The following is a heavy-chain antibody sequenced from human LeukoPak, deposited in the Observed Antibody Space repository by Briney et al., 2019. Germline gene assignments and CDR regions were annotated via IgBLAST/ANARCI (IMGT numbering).Heavy chain of an antibody. J-gene: IGHJ4*02. V-gene: IGHV3-48*03. Sequence: GGSLRLSCAASGFTFSSYEMNWVRQAPGKGLEWVSYISSSGSTIYYADSVKDRFTISRDNAKNSLYLQMNSLRAEDTAVYYCARVVITNFDYWGQGTLVTVSS. CDR3: ARVVITNFDY. CDR1: GFTFSSYE. D-gene: IGHD3-3*01. CDR2: ISSSGSTI.